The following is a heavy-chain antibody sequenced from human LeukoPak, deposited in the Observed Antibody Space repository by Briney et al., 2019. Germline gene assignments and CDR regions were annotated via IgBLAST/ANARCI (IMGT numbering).Heavy chain of an antibody. CDR2: ISGSGGST. CDR3: AKDNRGYCSSTSCYPGVYYFDY. J-gene: IGHJ4*02. Sequence: GASVKVSCKASGGTFSSYAMSWVRQAPGKGLEWVSAISGSGGSTYYADSVKGRFTISRNNSKNTLYLQMNSLRAEDTAVCYCAKDNRGYCSSTSCYPGVYYFDYWGQGTLVTVSS. CDR1: GGTFSSYA. D-gene: IGHD2-2*01. V-gene: IGHV3-23*01.